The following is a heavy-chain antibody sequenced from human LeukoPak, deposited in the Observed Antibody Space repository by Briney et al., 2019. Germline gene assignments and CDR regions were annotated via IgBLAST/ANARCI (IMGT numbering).Heavy chain of an antibody. CDR1: GFTFSSYG. CDR3: ARDPRQSGYCDILTGYPQYYYYGMDV. Sequence: GRSLRLSCAASGFTFSSYGMHWVRQAPGKGLEWVAVIWYDGSNKYYADSVKGRFTISRDNSKNTLYLQMNSLRAEDTAVYYCARDPRQSGYCDILTGYPQYYYYGMDVWGKGTTVTVSS. CDR2: IWYDGSNK. D-gene: IGHD3-9*01. V-gene: IGHV3-33*01. J-gene: IGHJ6*04.